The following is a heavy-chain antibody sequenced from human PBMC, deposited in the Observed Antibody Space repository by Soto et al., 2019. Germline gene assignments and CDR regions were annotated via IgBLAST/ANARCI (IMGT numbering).Heavy chain of an antibody. Sequence: XSVKVSFNASGYTFTSYGISLVRQAPGQGLEWMGWISAYNGNTNYAQKLQGRVTMTTDTSTSTAYMELRSLRSDDTAVYYCARDYDGSSPYYYYYGMDVWGQGTTVTVSS. CDR1: GYTFTSYG. CDR2: ISAYNGNT. D-gene: IGHD6-6*01. V-gene: IGHV1-18*01. CDR3: ARDYDGSSPYYYYYGMDV. J-gene: IGHJ6*02.